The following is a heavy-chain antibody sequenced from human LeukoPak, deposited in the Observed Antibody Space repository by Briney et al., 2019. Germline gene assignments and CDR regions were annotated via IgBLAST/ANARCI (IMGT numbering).Heavy chain of an antibody. V-gene: IGHV3-23*01. CDR1: GFTFSSYV. D-gene: IGHD3-10*01. CDR2: IGGYSLTI. CDR3: AKGQMVRGVTTSYYMDV. Sequence: GGSLRLSCAASGFTFSSYVMSWVRQAPGKGLEWVSAIGGYSLTIDTAESLKGRYTVSRDNSKNTLYLQLTDLRVDDTAVYYCAKGQMVRGVTTSYYMDVWGKGTTVIVSS. J-gene: IGHJ6*03.